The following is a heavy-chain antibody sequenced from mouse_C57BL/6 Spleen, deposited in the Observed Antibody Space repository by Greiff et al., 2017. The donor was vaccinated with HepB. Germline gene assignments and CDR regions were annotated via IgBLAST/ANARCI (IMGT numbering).Heavy chain of an antibody. CDR1: GYTFTTYP. J-gene: IGHJ3*01. Sequence: QVQLKESGAELVKPGASVKMSCKASGYTFTTYPIEWMKQNHGKSLEWIGNFHPYNDDTKYNEKFKGKATLTVEKSSSTVYLELSRLTSDDSAVYYCARGSTVVATPIAYWGQGTLVTVSA. CDR3: ARGSTVVATPIAY. D-gene: IGHD1-1*01. V-gene: IGHV1-47*01. CDR2: FHPYNDDT.